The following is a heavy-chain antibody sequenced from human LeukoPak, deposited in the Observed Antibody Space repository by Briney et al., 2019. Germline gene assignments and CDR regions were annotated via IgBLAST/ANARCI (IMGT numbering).Heavy chain of an antibody. D-gene: IGHD1-26*01. J-gene: IGHJ4*02. CDR1: GGSFSGYY. CDR2: INHSGST. Sequence: SETLSLTCAVYGGSFSGYYWSWIRQPPGKGLEWIGEINHSGSTNYNPSLKSRVTISVDTSKNQFSLKLSSVTAADTAVYYCARVSGEWFRFDYWGQGTLVTVSS. V-gene: IGHV4-34*01. CDR3: ARVSGEWFRFDY.